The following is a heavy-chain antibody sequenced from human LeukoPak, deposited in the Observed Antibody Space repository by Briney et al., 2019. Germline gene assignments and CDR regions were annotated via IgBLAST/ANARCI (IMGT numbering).Heavy chain of an antibody. J-gene: IGHJ4*02. CDR1: GFTFSNYG. Sequence: GGSLTLSCAASGFTFSNYGMHWVRQAPGTGLEWVALMSNDGVNRYYADSVKGRFTISRDNSKNTLYLQMNSLRAEDTALYYCAKERGYSGYFDYWGQGTLVTVSS. CDR2: MSNDGVNR. D-gene: IGHD5-12*01. V-gene: IGHV3-30*18. CDR3: AKERGYSGYFDY.